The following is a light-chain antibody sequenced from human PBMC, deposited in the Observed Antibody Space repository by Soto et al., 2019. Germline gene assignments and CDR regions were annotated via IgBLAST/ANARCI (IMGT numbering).Light chain of an antibody. J-gene: IGKJ1*01. V-gene: IGKV3-20*01. CDR1: QSFNSNF. CDR3: QQYGNSPWT. CDR2: GAS. Sequence: EIVLTQSPGTLSLSPGDRATLSCRASQSFNSNFLAWYQQKPGQAPRLLIYGASSRATGIPDTFSGSGSGTDFTLTISRLEPGDFAVHYCQQYGNSPWTFGQGTKVDIX.